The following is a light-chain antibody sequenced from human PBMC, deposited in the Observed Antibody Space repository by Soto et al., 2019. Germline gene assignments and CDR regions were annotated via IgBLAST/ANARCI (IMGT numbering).Light chain of an antibody. CDR1: RSNIGTNYD. J-gene: IGLJ3*02. Sequence: QSVLTQPPSVSGAPGQRVTISCTGSRSNIGTNYDVHWYQQLPGTAPKLLVHGNNRPSGVPDRFSASKSGTSASLVITGLQAEDEADYYCQSYDISLSGSWVFGGGTKVTVL. CDR3: QSYDISLSGSWV. V-gene: IGLV1-40*01. CDR2: GN.